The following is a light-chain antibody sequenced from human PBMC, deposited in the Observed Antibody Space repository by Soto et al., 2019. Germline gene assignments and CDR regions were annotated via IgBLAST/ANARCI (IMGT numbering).Light chain of an antibody. CDR3: YSFAGSTTFSYV. Sequence: QSVLTQPASVSGSPGQSISISCTGTSTDVATYNLVSWYHKHPGKAPTVLIYEGTKRPSGVSNRFSGSKSGNTASLTISGLQTEHEADYYCYSFAGSTTFSYVFGPGTKVTVL. V-gene: IGLV2-23*03. CDR2: EGT. J-gene: IGLJ1*01. CDR1: STDVATYNL.